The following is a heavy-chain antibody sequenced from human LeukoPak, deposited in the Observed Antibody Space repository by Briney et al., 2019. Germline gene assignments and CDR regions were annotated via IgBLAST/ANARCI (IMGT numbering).Heavy chain of an antibody. CDR1: GFXFSSYF. J-gene: IGHJ4*02. D-gene: IGHD6-13*01. Sequence: GGSLRLSCAASGFXFSSYFITWARQPPGQGLEWVSAISISGDKTHYADSVKGRFTISRDNSKNSLFLQLNNMGADDTARYYCAIYQQQPRLGSDYWGQGTLVTVSS. CDR2: ISISGDKT. V-gene: IGHV3-23*01. CDR3: AIYQQQPRLGSDY.